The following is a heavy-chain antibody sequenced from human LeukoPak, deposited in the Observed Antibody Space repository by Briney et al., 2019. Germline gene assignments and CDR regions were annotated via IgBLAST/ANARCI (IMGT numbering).Heavy chain of an antibody. D-gene: IGHD3-10*01. J-gene: IGHJ4*02. CDR1: GGSISSYY. Sequence: ASETLSLTCTVSGGSISSYYWSWIRQPAGKGLEWIGRIYTSGSTNYNPSLKSRVTMSVDTSKNQFSLKLSSVTAADTAVYYCARELGVLWFGYSDYWGQGTLVTVSS. CDR3: ARELGVLWFGYSDY. V-gene: IGHV4-4*07. CDR2: IYTSGST.